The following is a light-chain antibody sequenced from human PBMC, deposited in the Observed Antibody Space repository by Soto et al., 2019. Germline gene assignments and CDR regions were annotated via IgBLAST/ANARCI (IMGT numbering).Light chain of an antibody. J-gene: IGKJ3*01. CDR3: QQYGSSPFT. Sequence: EVVLTQSPVTLSLSPGERATLSCRASQSLSSPYLAWYQQKPGQPPRLLIYGASSRATDIPDRFIGSGSGTEFTLTIARLAPEDFAMYYCQQYGSSPFTFGPGTKVDI. V-gene: IGKV3-20*01. CDR2: GAS. CDR1: QSLSSPY.